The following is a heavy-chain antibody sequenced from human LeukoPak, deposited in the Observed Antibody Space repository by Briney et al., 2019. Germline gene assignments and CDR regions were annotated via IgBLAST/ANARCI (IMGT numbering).Heavy chain of an antibody. CDR3: AKDPYGYNSYYFDY. J-gene: IGHJ4*02. Sequence: AGGSLRPSCAASGFTFSSYAMSWVRQAPGKGLEWVSAISSSGGSTYYADSVKGRFTISRDNSKNTLYLQMNSLRVEDTAVYYCAKDPYGYNSYYFDYWGQGTLGTVSS. V-gene: IGHV3-23*01. CDR2: ISSSGGST. CDR1: GFTFSSYA. D-gene: IGHD5-24*01.